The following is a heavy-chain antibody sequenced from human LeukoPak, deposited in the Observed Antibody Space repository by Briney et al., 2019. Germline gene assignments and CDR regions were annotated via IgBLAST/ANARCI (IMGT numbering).Heavy chain of an antibody. CDR3: ARDGHYDILTGYFQD. D-gene: IGHD3-9*01. J-gene: IGHJ1*01. CDR1: GFSVRSYC. Sequence: GGSLRLSCAASGFSVRSYCMTWVRQAPGRGLEWVSVICTGGNTHYADSVKGRFTISRDNAKNSLYLQMNGLRAEDTAVYYCARDGHYDILTGYFQDWGQGTLVTVSS. CDR2: ICTGGNT. V-gene: IGHV3-53*01.